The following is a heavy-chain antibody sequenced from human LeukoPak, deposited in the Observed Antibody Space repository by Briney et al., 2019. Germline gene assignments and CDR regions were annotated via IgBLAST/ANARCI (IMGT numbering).Heavy chain of an antibody. J-gene: IGHJ4*02. Sequence: GGSLRLSCAASEFIFSIYGMHWVRQDPGKGLEWVAFIGYDGSNKNYADSVKGRFTISRDNSKNTLYLQMNSLRAEDTAVYYCAKEQTSSWYVDWGQGTLVTVPS. CDR2: IGYDGSNK. CDR1: EFIFSIYG. D-gene: IGHD6-13*01. V-gene: IGHV3-30*02. CDR3: AKEQTSSWYVD.